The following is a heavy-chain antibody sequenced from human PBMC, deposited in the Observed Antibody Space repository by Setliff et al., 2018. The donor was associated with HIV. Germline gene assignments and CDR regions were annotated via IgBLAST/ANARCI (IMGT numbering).Heavy chain of an antibody. CDR2: IYYNGNT. Sequence: SETLSLTCDVSGFSISSRYYWGWIRQSPGKGLEWIGSIYYNGNTYYNPSLKSRVTISVDTSKNQFSLKLSSVTAADTAVYYCATHVLQFLEWLSHFDYWGQGTLVTVS. D-gene: IGHD3-3*01. J-gene: IGHJ4*02. CDR3: ATHVLQFLEWLSHFDY. V-gene: IGHV4-38-2*01. CDR1: GFSISSRYY.